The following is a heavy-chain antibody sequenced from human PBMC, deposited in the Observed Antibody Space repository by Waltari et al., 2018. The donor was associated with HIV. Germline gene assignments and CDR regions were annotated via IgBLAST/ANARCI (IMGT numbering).Heavy chain of an antibody. J-gene: IGHJ6*02. CDR2: IKQDGSEK. CDR1: VFTFSTSW. V-gene: IGHV3-7*01. Sequence: EVQLVESGGGLVQPGGSLRVSCAACVFTFSTSWITWVRQAPGKGLELLANIKQDGSEKYYADSVKGRFTVSRDNNKKSLYLQMSSLRAEDTAVYYCARDLKDYDFWSPVDVWGQGTTVTVSS. CDR3: ARDLKDYDFWSPVDV. D-gene: IGHD3-3*01.